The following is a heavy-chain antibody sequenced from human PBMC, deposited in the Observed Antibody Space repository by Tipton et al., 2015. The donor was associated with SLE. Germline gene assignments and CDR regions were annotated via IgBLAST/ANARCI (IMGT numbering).Heavy chain of an antibody. V-gene: IGHV4-61*09. Sequence: LSLTCTVSGGSISSGSYFWSWIRQPAGKGLEWIGYIYTSGSTNYNPSLKSRVTISVDTSKNQFSLKLSSVTAADTAVFYCARGGRIAAAAPGAFDIWGQGTMVTVSS. J-gene: IGHJ3*02. CDR3: ARGGRIAAAAPGAFDI. D-gene: IGHD6-13*01. CDR1: GGSISSGSYF. CDR2: IYTSGST.